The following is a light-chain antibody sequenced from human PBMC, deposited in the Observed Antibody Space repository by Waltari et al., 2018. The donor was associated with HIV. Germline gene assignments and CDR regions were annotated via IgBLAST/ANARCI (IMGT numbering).Light chain of an antibody. CDR3: QQYNNWPRT. CDR2: GAF. V-gene: IGKV3-15*01. Sequence: EIVMTQSPATLSVSPGERATLSCRASQSVSSNLAWYPQKPGQAPRLLIYGAFTRATGIPARFSGSGSGTEFTLTISSLQSEDFALYYCQQYNNWPRTFGQGTKVEIK. J-gene: IGKJ1*01. CDR1: QSVSSN.